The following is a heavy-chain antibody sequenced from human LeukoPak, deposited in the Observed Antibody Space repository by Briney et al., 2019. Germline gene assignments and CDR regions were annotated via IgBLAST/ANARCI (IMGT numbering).Heavy chain of an antibody. CDR3: VKTTALYYCAKDVGFTLQGWLDS. CDR1: GFTFSRYA. D-gene: IGHD3-10*01. Sequence: GGSLRLSCAASGFTFSRYAMSWVRQAPGKGLEWVSGISGSGDTTYYADSMKGRFTISRDNSRNTVYLQMNSLKTEDKMNSLRVKTTALYYCAKDVGFTLQGWLDSWGQGGLVIVSP. J-gene: IGHJ5*01. CDR2: ISGSGDTT. V-gene: IGHV3-23*01.